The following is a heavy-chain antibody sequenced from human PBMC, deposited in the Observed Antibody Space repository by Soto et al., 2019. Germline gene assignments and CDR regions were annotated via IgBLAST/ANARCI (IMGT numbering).Heavy chain of an antibody. CDR1: GGTFRDIA. V-gene: IGHV1-69*01. Sequence: QVQLVQSGAEVKKPGSSVKVSCKASGGTFRDIAIGWVRQVPGQGLEWVGGIIPTYGAVQYAEKFQGRATITADASAGTASLELSSLMSEDTAVYYCARDPYXYDVNGNLANYFDLWGRGTLVTVSS. CDR2: IIPTYGAV. J-gene: IGHJ2*01. D-gene: IGHD3-22*01. CDR3: ARDPYXYDVNGNLANYFDL.